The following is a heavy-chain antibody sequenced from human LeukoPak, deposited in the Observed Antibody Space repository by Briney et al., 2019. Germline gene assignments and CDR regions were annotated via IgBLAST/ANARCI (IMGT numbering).Heavy chain of an antibody. V-gene: IGHV3-53*01. D-gene: IGHD3-22*01. CDR2: IYGDTST. CDR1: GFSVNNKY. Sequence: GGSLRLSCAASGFSVNNKYMNWVRQAPGKGLEWVSLIYGDTSTNYADSVKGRFTFSRDTSKNTLYLQMNSLRVEDTAVYYCAKGPRPGSSGYPNLDHWGQGTLVTVSS. CDR3: AKGPRPGSSGYPNLDH. J-gene: IGHJ4*02.